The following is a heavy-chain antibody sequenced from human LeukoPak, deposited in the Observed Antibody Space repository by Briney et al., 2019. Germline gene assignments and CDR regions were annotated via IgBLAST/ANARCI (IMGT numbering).Heavy chain of an antibody. J-gene: IGHJ4*02. V-gene: IGHV1-18*01. CDR1: GYTFTSYG. CDR2: ISAYNGNT. Sequence: GASVKVSCKASGYTFTSYGISWVGQAPGQGGEGRGWISAYNGNTNYAQKLQGRVTMTTDTSTSTAYMELRSLRSDDTAVYYCARSLNDYSNYAYFDYWGQGTLVTVSS. CDR3: ARSLNDYSNYAYFDY. D-gene: IGHD4-11*01.